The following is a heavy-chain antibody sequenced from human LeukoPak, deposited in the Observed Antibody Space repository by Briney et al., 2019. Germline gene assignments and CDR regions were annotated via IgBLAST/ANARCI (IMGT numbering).Heavy chain of an antibody. CDR2: IDPSESYT. D-gene: IGHD3-10*01. Sequence: GGSLEISCEGSGSIFTSYWISWVRPLPGKGLEWMGRIDPSESYTNYSPSFQGHVTISADKSISTAYLQWSSLKASDTAMYYCARLGGSGSYPKYWGQGTLVTVSS. V-gene: IGHV5-10-1*01. J-gene: IGHJ4*02. CDR3: ARLGGSGSYPKY. CDR1: GSIFTSYW.